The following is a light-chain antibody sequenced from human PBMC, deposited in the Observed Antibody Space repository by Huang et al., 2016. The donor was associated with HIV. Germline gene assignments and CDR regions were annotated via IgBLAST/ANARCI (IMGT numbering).Light chain of an antibody. CDR1: QTVLYTSNSENY. CDR3: QQYYTTPRT. J-gene: IGKJ3*01. Sequence: IVMTQSPDYLPVSLGARAAIKCKSSQTVLYTSNSENYLAWYQQRPGQPPKLLIYWASRRAAGVPDRFSGSGYGTDFTLTINGLQPEDVAVYYCQQYYTTPRTFGPGTKVDIK. CDR2: WAS. V-gene: IGKV4-1*01.